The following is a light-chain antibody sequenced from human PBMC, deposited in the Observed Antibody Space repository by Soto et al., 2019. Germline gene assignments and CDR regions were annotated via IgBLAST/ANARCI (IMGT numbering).Light chain of an antibody. CDR2: EGS. CDR1: NSDVGSYNL. J-gene: IGLJ3*02. Sequence: QSALTQPASVSGSPGQSITISCTGTNSDVGSYNLVSWYQQHPGKAPKVMIYEGSKRPSGLSNRFSGSKSGNTASLTISGLQPEDEAEYYCCSYAGSSTWVFGGGTKLTVL. CDR3: CSYAGSSTWV. V-gene: IGLV2-23*01.